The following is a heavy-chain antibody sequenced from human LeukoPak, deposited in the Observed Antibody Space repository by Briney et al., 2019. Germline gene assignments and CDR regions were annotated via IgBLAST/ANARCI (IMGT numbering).Heavy chain of an antibody. Sequence: SETLSLTCAVYGGSFSGYYWSWIRQPPGKGLEWIGEINHSGSTNYNPSLKSRVTISVATSKNQFSLKLSSVTAADTAVYYCARVQSWIQLWSRGGAFDIWGQGTMVTVSS. D-gene: IGHD5-18*01. CDR3: ARVQSWIQLWSRGGAFDI. J-gene: IGHJ3*02. CDR2: INHSGST. V-gene: IGHV4-34*01. CDR1: GGSFSGYY.